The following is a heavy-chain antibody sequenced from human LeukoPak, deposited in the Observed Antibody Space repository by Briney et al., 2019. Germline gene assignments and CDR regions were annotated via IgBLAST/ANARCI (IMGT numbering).Heavy chain of an antibody. CDR1: GGSISSYY. J-gene: IGHJ6*02. CDR3: ASTMVRGVIINYYYYGMDV. D-gene: IGHD3-10*01. CDR2: IYYSGST. Sequence: TPSETLSLTCTVSGGSISSYYWSWIRQPPGKGLEWIGYIYYSGSTNYNPSLKSRVIISVDTSKNQFSLKLSSVTAADTAVYYCASTMVRGVIINYYYYGMDVWGQGTTVTVSS. V-gene: IGHV4-59*01.